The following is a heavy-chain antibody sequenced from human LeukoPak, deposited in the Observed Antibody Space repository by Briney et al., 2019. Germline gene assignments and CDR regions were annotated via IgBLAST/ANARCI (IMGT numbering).Heavy chain of an antibody. CDR1: GFTFSSYA. Sequence: PGGSLRLSCAASGFTFSSYAMSWVRQAPGKGLEWVSAISGSGGSTYYADSVKGRFTISRDNSKNTLYLQMNSLRAEDTAVYYCAKDMLYEGATEDPNWFDPWGQGTLVTVSS. CDR2: ISGSGGST. J-gene: IGHJ5*02. CDR3: AKDMLYEGATEDPNWFDP. V-gene: IGHV3-23*01. D-gene: IGHD1-26*01.